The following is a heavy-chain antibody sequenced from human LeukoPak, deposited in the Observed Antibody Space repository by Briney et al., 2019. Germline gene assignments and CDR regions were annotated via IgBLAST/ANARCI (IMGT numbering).Heavy chain of an antibody. CDR2: IKQDGSEK. D-gene: IGHD2-2*01. CDR1: GFTFSSYS. J-gene: IGHJ6*02. V-gene: IGHV3-7*01. Sequence: GGSLRLSCAASGFTFSSYSMNWVRQAPGKGLEWVANIKQDGSEKYYVDSVKGRFTISRDNAKNSLYLQMNSLRAEDTAVYYCARDKAIPYYYGMDVWGQGTTVTVSS. CDR3: ARDKAIPYYYGMDV.